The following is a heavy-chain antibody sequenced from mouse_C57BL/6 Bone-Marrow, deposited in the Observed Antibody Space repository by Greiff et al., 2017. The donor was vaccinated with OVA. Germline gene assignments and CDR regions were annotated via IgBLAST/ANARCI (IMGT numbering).Heavy chain of an antibody. J-gene: IGHJ2*01. CDR2: IDPENGDT. CDR3: TTGYSNYSYYFDY. Sequence: VQLQQSGAELVRPGASVKLSCTASGFNIKDDYMHWVKQRPEQGLEWIGWIDPENGDTEYASKFPGKATLTADTSSNTAYLQRSSLTSEDTAVYYCTTGYSNYSYYFDYWGRGTTLTVSS. CDR1: GFNIKDDY. D-gene: IGHD2-5*01. V-gene: IGHV14-4*01.